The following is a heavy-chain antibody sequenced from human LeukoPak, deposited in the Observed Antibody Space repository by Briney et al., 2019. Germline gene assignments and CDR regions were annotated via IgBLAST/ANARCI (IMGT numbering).Heavy chain of an antibody. Sequence: GGSLRLSCAASGFTVSSNYMSRVRQAPGKGLEWVSVIYSGGSTYYADSVKGRFTISRDNSKSTLYIQMNSLRAEDTAVYYCARAKPKNMVRGLIMRRESRYYFDYWGQGTLVTVSS. D-gene: IGHD3-10*01. CDR1: GFTVSSNY. J-gene: IGHJ4*02. V-gene: IGHV3-53*01. CDR3: ARAKPKNMVRGLIMRRESRYYFDY. CDR2: IYSGGST.